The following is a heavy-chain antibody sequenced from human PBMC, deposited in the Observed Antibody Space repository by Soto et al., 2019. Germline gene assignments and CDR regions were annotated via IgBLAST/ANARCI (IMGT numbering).Heavy chain of an antibody. V-gene: IGHV3-15*01. Sequence: EVQLVESGGGLVKPGGSLRLSCEASGFTFSNAWMSWVRQAPGKGLEWVGRIISKTDGGTTDYAEPVKGRFTISRDDAKKTVYLQMNSLIIEDTAVYYCTTDFSLTGYYIRRGYHYYYYGMDVWGQGTTVTVSS. D-gene: IGHD3-9*01. CDR2: IISKTDGGTT. CDR3: TTDFSLTGYYIRRGYHYYYYGMDV. J-gene: IGHJ6*02. CDR1: GFTFSNAW.